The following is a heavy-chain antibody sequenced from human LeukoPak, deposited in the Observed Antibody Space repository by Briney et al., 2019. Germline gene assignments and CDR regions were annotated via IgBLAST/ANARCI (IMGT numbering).Heavy chain of an antibody. Sequence: GESLKISCKGSGYSFTSYWIGWVRQMPGKGLEWMGIIYPGDSDTRYSPSFQGQVTISADKSISTAYLQWSSLKASDTAMYYCARLAVSSSSKRPFDYWGQGTLVTASS. CDR1: GYSFTSYW. J-gene: IGHJ4*02. CDR2: IYPGDSDT. D-gene: IGHD6-6*01. CDR3: ARLAVSSSSKRPFDY. V-gene: IGHV5-51*01.